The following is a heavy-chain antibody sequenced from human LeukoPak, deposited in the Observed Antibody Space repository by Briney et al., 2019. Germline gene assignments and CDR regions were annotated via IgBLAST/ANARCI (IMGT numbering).Heavy chain of an antibody. CDR3: ARENPGNWVTTKPIDY. CDR1: GFTFSSYS. D-gene: IGHD2-21*02. J-gene: IGHJ4*02. CDR2: ISSSSSYI. V-gene: IGHV3-21*01. Sequence: PGGSLRLSCAASGFTFSSYSMNWVRQAPGKGLEWVSSISSSSSYIYYADSVKGRFTISRDNAKNSLYLQMNSLRAEDTAVYYCARENPGNWVTTKPIDYWGQGTLVTVSS.